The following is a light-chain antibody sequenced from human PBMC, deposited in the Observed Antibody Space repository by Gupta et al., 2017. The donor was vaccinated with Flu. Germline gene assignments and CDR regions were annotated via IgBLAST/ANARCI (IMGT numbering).Light chain of an antibody. CDR2: DDS. CDR3: QVWGV. J-gene: IGLJ1*01. CDR1: NIGRKS. V-gene: IGLV3-21*03. Sequence: SYVLPQPPSVSVAPGKTARITCGGNNIGRKSVHWYQQKPSQAPVLVVYDDSDRPSGIPERFSGSNSGNTATLTISRVEAGDEADYYCQVWGVFGTGTKVTVL.